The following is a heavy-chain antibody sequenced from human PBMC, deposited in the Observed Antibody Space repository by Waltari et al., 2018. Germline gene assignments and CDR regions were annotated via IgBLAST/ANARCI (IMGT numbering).Heavy chain of an antibody. V-gene: IGHV3-30-3*01. J-gene: IGHJ3*02. CDR3: ARDYTGEGAFDI. CDR2: SLDGNTY. CDR1: GFTFPSYA. D-gene: IGHD2-8*02. Sequence: QVQLVESGGGVVQPGGSLRLSCAASGFTFPSYAVHWVRQAPGKGLEWVAVSLDGNTYYYADSVKGRFTMSRDNSRKMVYLQMNSLRGEDTAVYYCARDYTGEGAFDIWGQGATVTVSS.